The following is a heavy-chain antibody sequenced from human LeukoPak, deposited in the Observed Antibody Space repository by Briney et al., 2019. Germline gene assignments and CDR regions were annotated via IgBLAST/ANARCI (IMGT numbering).Heavy chain of an antibody. CDR3: VTKEVLLWFGELDY. CDR1: GFTFSSYA. J-gene: IGHJ4*02. D-gene: IGHD3-10*01. CDR2: ISGSGGST. Sequence: PGGSLRLSCAASGFTFSSYAMSWVRQAPGKGLEWVSAISGSGGSTNYADSVKGRFTISRDNSKNTLYLRMNSLRAEDTAVYYCVTKEVLLWFGELDYWGQGTLVTVSS. V-gene: IGHV3-23*01.